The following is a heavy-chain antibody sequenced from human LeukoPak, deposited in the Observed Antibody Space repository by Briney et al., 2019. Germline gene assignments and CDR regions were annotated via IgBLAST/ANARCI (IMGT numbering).Heavy chain of an antibody. D-gene: IGHD3-10*01. V-gene: IGHV3-7*01. CDR3: ARGGHRQKEF. J-gene: IGHJ4*02. CDR2: MKHDGSDK. CDR1: GFTFSNYW. Sequence: PGGSLRLSCSASGFTFSNYWMTWVRQSPGKGLEWVAIMKHDGSDKYCVDSVKGRFTISRDNAKNSLYLQMSSLRAEDTAVYYCARGGHRQKEFWGQGTLVTVSS.